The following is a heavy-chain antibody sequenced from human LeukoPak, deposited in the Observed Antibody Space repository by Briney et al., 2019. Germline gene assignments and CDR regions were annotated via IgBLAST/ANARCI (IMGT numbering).Heavy chain of an antibody. CDR2: ISGSGGST. J-gene: IGHJ4*02. V-gene: IGHV3-23*01. CDR3: AKDPCSSTSCYPFDY. D-gene: IGHD2-2*01. CDR1: GCTFSSYA. Sequence: PGGSLRLSCAASGCTFSSYAMSWVRQAPGKGLEWVSAISGSGGSTYYADSVKGRFTISRDNSKNTLYLQMNSLRAGDTAVYYCAKDPCSSTSCYPFDYWGQGTLVTVSS.